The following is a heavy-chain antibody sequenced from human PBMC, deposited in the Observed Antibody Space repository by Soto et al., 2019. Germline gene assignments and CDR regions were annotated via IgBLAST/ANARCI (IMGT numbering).Heavy chain of an antibody. Sequence: SEPLCLSCSVSEGTISSYYGSWFRQTPGKGLEWIGYVYSSGTTNYNPSLKSRVTISVDTSKNQFSLKLSSVTAADTAVYYCARDRTYYNDRSNYYGLDYWGQGTLVTVSS. CDR1: EGTISSYY. J-gene: IGHJ4*02. V-gene: IGHV4-59*01. D-gene: IGHD3-22*01. CDR3: ARDRTYYNDRSNYYGLDY. CDR2: VYSSGTT.